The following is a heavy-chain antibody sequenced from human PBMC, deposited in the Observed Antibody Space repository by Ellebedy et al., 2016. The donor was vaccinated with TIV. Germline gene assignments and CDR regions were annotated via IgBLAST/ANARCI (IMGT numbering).Heavy chain of an antibody. D-gene: IGHD3-10*01. CDR2: IGTAGDT. CDR1: GFTFSSYD. V-gene: IGHV3-13*01. J-gene: IGHJ3*02. CDR3: AREDRVRDNAFDI. Sequence: GESLKISCAAYGFTFSSYDMHWVRQATGKGLELVSAIGTAGDTYYPGSVKGRFTIDRENAKDSLYLQMNSLGAGDTSVYYCAREDRVRDNAFDIWGQGTMVTVSS.